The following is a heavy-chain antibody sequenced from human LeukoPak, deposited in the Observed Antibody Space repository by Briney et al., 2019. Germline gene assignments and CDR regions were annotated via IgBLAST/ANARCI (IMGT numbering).Heavy chain of an antibody. V-gene: IGHV3-21*01. CDR3: ARDPNYYDSSGYPLHFDY. Sequence: GGSLRLSCAASGFTFSSYSMNWVRQAPGKGLEWVSSISSSSSYIYYADSVKGRFTISRDNAKNSLYLQMNSLRAEDTAVYYCARDPNYYDSSGYPLHFDYWGQGTLVTVSS. CDR2: ISSSSSYI. D-gene: IGHD3-22*01. J-gene: IGHJ4*02. CDR1: GFTFSSYS.